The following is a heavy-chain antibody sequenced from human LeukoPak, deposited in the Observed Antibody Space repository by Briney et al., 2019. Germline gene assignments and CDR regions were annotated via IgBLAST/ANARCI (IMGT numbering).Heavy chain of an antibody. D-gene: IGHD2-2*01. CDR3: AHIRSTGSVAFFDP. CDR2: IYWDDDK. V-gene: IGHV2-5*02. J-gene: IGHJ5*02. Sequence: SGPTLVNPPQTLTLTCTFSGFSLSTSGVGVGWIRQPPGKALEWLALIYWDDDKRYSPSLKSRLTITKDTSKNQVVLTMTNMDPVDTATYYCAHIRSTGSVAFFDPWGQGTLVTVSS. CDR1: GFSLSTSGVG.